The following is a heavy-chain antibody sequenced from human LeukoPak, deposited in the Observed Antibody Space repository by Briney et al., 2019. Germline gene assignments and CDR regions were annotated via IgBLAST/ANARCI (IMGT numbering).Heavy chain of an antibody. J-gene: IGHJ3*02. D-gene: IGHD3-10*01. CDR1: GYSISSGYY. CDR3: ARESPGIGDAFDI. CDR2: IYYSGST. V-gene: IGHV4-38-2*02. Sequence: SETLSLTCTVSGYSISSGYYWGWIRQPPGKGLEWIGSIYYSGSTYYNPSLKSRVTISVDTSKNQFSLKLSSVTAADTAVYYCARESPGIGDAFDIWGQGTMVTVSS.